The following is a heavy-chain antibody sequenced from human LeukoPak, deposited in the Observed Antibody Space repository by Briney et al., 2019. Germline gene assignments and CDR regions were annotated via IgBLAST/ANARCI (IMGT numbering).Heavy chain of an antibody. V-gene: IGHV3-30*02. D-gene: IGHD6-19*01. Sequence: GGSLRLSGAASGFTFSSYGMHWVRQAPGKGLEWVAFIRYDGSNKYYADSVKGRFTISRDNSKNTLYLQMNSLRAEDTAVYYCAKDLIAVAAISQIDYWGQGTLVTVSS. CDR3: AKDLIAVAAISQIDY. CDR1: GFTFSSYG. CDR2: IRYDGSNK. J-gene: IGHJ4*02.